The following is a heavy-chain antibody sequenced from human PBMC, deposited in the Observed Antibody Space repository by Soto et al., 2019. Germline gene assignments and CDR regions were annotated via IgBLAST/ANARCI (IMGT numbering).Heavy chain of an antibody. CDR3: ARDGEFDY. CDR2: ISYDGSNK. V-gene: IGHV3-30-3*01. J-gene: IGHJ4*02. CDR1: GFTFSSYA. Sequence: PGGSLRLSCAASGFTFSSYAMHWVRQAPGKGLEWVAVISYDGSNKYYADSVKGRFTISRDNSKNTLYLQMNSLRAEDTAVYYCARDGEFDYWGQGTLVTVSS.